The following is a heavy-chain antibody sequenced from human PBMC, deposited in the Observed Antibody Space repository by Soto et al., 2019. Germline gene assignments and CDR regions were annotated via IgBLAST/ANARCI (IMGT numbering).Heavy chain of an antibody. J-gene: IGHJ6*02. CDR1: GYSFRRYW. Sequence: PGESLKVSCQGSGYSFRRYWIGWVRQLPGKGLEWMGIIYPGDSDTRYSPCFQGQVTISADKSISTAYLQWSSLKASDTAMYYCARHEKGYYGSGSYSHMDVWGQGTTVTVSS. CDR2: IYPGDSDT. V-gene: IGHV5-51*01. CDR3: ARHEKGYYGSGSYSHMDV. D-gene: IGHD3-10*01.